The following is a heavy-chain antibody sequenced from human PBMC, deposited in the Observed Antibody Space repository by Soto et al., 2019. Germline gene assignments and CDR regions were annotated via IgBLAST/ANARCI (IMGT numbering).Heavy chain of an antibody. J-gene: IGHJ5*02. Sequence: ASVKVSCKASGYTFTSYGISWVRQAPGQGLEWMGWIGAYNGNTNYAQKLQGRVTMTTDTSTSTAYMELRSLRSDDTAVYYCARVYAPDIVVVPAAMPGWFDPWGQGTLVTSPQ. CDR1: GYTFTSYG. CDR3: ARVYAPDIVVVPAAMPGWFDP. V-gene: IGHV1-18*01. CDR2: IGAYNGNT. D-gene: IGHD2-2*01.